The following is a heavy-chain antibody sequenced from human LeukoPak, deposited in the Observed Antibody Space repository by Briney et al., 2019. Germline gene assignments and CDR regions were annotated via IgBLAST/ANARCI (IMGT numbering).Heavy chain of an antibody. J-gene: IGHJ2*01. V-gene: IGHV4-61*09. Sequence: PSETLSLTCTVSGGSISSGSYYWSWIRQPAGKELEWIGHIYTTGRTSYNPSLKSRVTISVDTSKNQFSLNLSSVTAADTAVYYCARGSNVSWYFDLWGRGTLVTVSS. CDR2: IYTTGRT. CDR3: ARGSNVSWYFDL. D-gene: IGHD2-2*01. CDR1: GGSISSGSYY.